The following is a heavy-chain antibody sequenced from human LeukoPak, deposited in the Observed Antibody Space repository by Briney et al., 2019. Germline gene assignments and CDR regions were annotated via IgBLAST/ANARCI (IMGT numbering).Heavy chain of an antibody. V-gene: IGHV4-39*01. CDR2: IYLIGTN. D-gene: IGHD1-26*01. J-gene: IGHJ5*02. Sequence: SETLSLTCTVSAGSISSRNHYWGWIRQPPGKGLEWIGSIYLIGTNYSNPSLKSRVTISVDTSKNQLSLKLRSVTAADTALYYCARQVGATTLIDPWGQGTLVTVSS. CDR1: AGSISSRNHY. CDR3: ARQVGATTLIDP.